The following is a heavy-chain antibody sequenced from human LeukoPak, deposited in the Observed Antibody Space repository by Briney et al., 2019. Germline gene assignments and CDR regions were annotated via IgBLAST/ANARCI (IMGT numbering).Heavy chain of an antibody. D-gene: IGHD5-24*01. CDR2: ISYDGSNK. V-gene: IGHV3-30*18. J-gene: IGHJ4*02. CDR3: AKDEGWLQFDSGDY. Sequence: GGSLRLSCAASGFTFSSYGMHWVRQAPGKGLEWVAVISYDGSNKYYADSVKGRFTISRDNSKNTLYLQMNSLRAEDTAVYYCAKDEGWLQFDSGDYWGQGTLVTVSS. CDR1: GFTFSSYG.